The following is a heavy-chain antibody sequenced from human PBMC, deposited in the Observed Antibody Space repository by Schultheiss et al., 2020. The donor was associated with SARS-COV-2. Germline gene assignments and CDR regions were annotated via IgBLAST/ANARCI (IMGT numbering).Heavy chain of an antibody. CDR3: ARVDIWNYYYYMDV. CDR1: GFTFSPYS. V-gene: IGHV3-48*04. D-gene: IGHD3-3*01. J-gene: IGHJ6*03. Sequence: GGSLRLSCAASGFTFSPYSMNWVRQAPGKGLEWVSYITSRSRTIYYADSVKGRFTISRDNAKDTLYLQMSSLRAEDTAVYYCARVDIWNYYYYMDVWGKGTRVTVAS. CDR2: ITSRSRTI.